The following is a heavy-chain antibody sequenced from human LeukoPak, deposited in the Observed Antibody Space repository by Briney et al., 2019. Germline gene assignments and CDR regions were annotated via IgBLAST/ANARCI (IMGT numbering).Heavy chain of an antibody. CDR1: GYTFSGYA. J-gene: IGHJ4*02. Sequence: ASVKVSCKASGYTFSGYAVQWVRQAPGQRLEWLGWINAVNGHTKYSQKFQGRVTITRDTSASTAYMELSSLRSEDTAVYYCAKARWTATATTYYLDYWGQGTLVTVSS. CDR3: AKARWTATATTYYLDY. CDR2: INAVNGHT. D-gene: IGHD4-17*01. V-gene: IGHV1-3*01.